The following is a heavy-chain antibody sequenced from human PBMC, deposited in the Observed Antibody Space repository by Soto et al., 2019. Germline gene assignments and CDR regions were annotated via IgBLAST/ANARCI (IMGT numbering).Heavy chain of an antibody. D-gene: IGHD6-19*01. J-gene: IGHJ4*02. Sequence: GGSLRLSCAASGFTVSSNYMSWVRQSPGKGLEWVSVIYSGGSTYYADSVKGRFTISRDNSKNTLYLQMNSLRAEDTAVYYCATHSSVAPNAYYFDYWGQGTLVTVSS. V-gene: IGHV3-53*01. CDR3: ATHSSVAPNAYYFDY. CDR1: GFTVSSNY. CDR2: IYSGGST.